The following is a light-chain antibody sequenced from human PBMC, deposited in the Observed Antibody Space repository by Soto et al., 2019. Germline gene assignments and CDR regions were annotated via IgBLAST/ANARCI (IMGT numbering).Light chain of an antibody. CDR1: HSISKW. CDR2: DAS. Sequence: DIQMTHSPSTLSASVGDSVTITCRASHSISKWLAWYQQKPGKAPNLLIYDASTLQNGVPPRFSGSGSGTHFTLTITSLQPEDSATYYCQQYNHYSPAFGQGTKVDIK. CDR3: QQYNHYSPA. V-gene: IGKV1-5*01. J-gene: IGKJ1*01.